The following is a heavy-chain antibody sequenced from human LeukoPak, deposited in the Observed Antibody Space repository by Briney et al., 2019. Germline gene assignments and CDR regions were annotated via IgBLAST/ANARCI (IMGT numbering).Heavy chain of an antibody. V-gene: IGHV3-15*07. CDR1: GFTFSNAW. CDR2: IKSKTDGGTT. J-gene: IGHJ4*02. CDR3: TTPSARITIFGVVIRSPFDFDY. Sequence: GSLRLSCAASGFTFSNAWMNWVRQAPGKGLEWVGRIKSKTDGGTTDYAAPVKGRFTISRDDSKNTLYLQMNSLETEDTAVYYCTTPSARITIFGVVIRSPFDFDYWGQGTLVTVSS. D-gene: IGHD3-3*01.